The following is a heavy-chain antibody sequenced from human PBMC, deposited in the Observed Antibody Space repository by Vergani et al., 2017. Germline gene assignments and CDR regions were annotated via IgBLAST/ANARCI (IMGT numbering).Heavy chain of an antibody. CDR3: AKDTRRGVDDVSVEFAY. D-gene: IGHD3-16*01. CDR2: ISFDGTNE. CDR1: GFALNRRA. Sequence: QVQLVESGGGVVQPGTSLRLSCVVSGFALNRRAMYWVRQAPGKGLEWVVGISFDGTNEYYPDLVKGRFTISRDNAKNSLYLQMNSLRAEDMALYSCAKDTRRGVDDVSVEFAYWGQETLVTVSS. V-gene: IGHV3-30*18. J-gene: IGHJ4*02.